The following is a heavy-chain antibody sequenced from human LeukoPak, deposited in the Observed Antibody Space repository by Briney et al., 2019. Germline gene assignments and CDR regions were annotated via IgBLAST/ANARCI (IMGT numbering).Heavy chain of an antibody. CDR2: ISIPTFT. CDR3: VKERDGGVDVADDFDW. CDR1: GFTFRDYS. V-gene: IGHV3-23*01. J-gene: IGHJ4*02. Sequence: GGSLGLSCAASGFTFRDYSMAWVRQVPGGGLEWVSAISIPTFTLYADPVKGRFIISRDNSKNTLYLQMDNLRAEDTAVYYCVKERDGGVDVADDFDWWGRGPLVTVSS. D-gene: IGHD6-19*01.